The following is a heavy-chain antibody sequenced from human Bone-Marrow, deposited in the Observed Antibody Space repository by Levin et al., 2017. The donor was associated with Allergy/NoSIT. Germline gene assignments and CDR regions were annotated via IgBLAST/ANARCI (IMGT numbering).Heavy chain of an antibody. D-gene: IGHD2/OR15-2a*01. J-gene: IGHJ4*02. V-gene: IGHV1-46*01. CDR1: GYSFTTYF. CDR2: INPSGGSA. CDR3: ARVGEYCPSFSCAYNLDY. Sequence: ASVKVSCKTSGYSFTTYFLHWVRQAPGHGPEWMGRINPSGGSAVYAQKFQGRVTMTTDTSTTTAYMELSSLTSEDTAVYYCARVGEYCPSFSCAYNLDYWGQGGRVTVS.